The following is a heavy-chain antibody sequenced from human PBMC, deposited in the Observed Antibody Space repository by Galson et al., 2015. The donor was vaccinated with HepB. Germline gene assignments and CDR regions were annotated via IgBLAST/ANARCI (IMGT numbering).Heavy chain of an antibody. CDR3: VRGIRVSTGGQIRYYFDY. D-gene: IGHD2-15*01. J-gene: IGHJ4*02. CDR2: IRSKFYTGTT. V-gene: IGHV3-49*03. CDR1: GFTFRDHD. Sequence: SLRLSCATSGFTFRDHDMGWFRQAPGKGLEWVTFIRSKFYTGTTDDAASVKGRFTISRDDSKSIAYLQMNNLKTEDTAIYYCVRGIRVSTGGQIRYYFDYWGQGTVVIVSS.